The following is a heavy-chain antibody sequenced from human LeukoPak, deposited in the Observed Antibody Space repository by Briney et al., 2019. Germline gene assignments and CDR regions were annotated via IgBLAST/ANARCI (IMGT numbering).Heavy chain of an antibody. J-gene: IGHJ4*02. CDR1: GFTFSSYG. Sequence: GGSLRLSCAASGFTFSSYGMRWVRQAPGKGLEWVAVISYDGSNKYYADSVKGRFTISRDNSKNTLYLQMNSLRAEDTAVYYCAKEWLLLGTTSYYFDYWGQGTLVTVSS. V-gene: IGHV3-30*18. CDR3: AKEWLLLGTTSYYFDY. D-gene: IGHD3-22*01. CDR2: ISYDGSNK.